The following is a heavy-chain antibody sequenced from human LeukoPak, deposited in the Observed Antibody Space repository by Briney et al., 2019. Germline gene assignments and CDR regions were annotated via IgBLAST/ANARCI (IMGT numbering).Heavy chain of an antibody. CDR1: GFTFSSYA. Sequence: GGSLRLSCAASGFTFSSYAMHWVRQAPGKWLEWVAVISYDGSNKYYADSVKGRFTISRDNSKNTLYLQMNSLRAEDTAVYYCARDLRWGAVAFHAFDIWGQGTMVTVSS. CDR3: ARDLRWGAVAFHAFDI. D-gene: IGHD6-19*01. V-gene: IGHV3-30*04. J-gene: IGHJ3*02. CDR2: ISYDGSNK.